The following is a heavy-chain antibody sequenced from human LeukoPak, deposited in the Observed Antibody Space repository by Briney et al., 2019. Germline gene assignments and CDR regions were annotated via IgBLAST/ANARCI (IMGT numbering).Heavy chain of an antibody. Sequence: PGRSLRLFCAASGFTFSSYGMHWVRQAPGKGLEWVAVISYDGSNKYYADSVKGRFTISRDNSKNTLYLQMNSLRAEDTAVYYCAKGEAYYDSSGVFDYWGQGTLVTVSS. J-gene: IGHJ4*02. D-gene: IGHD3-22*01. V-gene: IGHV3-30*18. CDR3: AKGEAYYDSSGVFDY. CDR1: GFTFSSYG. CDR2: ISYDGSNK.